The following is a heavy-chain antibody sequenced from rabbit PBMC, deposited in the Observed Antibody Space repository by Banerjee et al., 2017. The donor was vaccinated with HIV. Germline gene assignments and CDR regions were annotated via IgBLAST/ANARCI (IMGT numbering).Heavy chain of an antibody. CDR3: ARDSYAGYAGYGYAFNL. D-gene: IGHD6-1*01. CDR1: GFDFSSNT. J-gene: IGHJ4*01. CDR2: ISAGSSGST. Sequence: QSLEESGGDLVKPGASLTLTCTASGFDFSSNTMCWVRQAPGKGLEWIACISAGSSGSTYYASWAKGRFTISKTSSTTVTLQMTSLTAADTATYFCARDSYAGYAGYGYAFNLWGPGTLVTVS. V-gene: IGHV1S40*01.